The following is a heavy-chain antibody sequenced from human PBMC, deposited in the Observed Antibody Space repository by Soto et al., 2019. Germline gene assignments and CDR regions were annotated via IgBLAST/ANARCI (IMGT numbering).Heavy chain of an antibody. J-gene: IGHJ6*02. CDR3: TRERWAMATTTDNYYYYYGMDV. D-gene: IGHD5-18*01. Sequence: GGSLRLSCTASGFTFGDYAMSWVRQAPGKGLEWVGFIRSKAYGGTTEYAASVKGRFTISRDDSKSIAYLQMNSLKTEDTAVYYCTRERWAMATTTDNYYYYYGMDVWGQGTTVTVSS. CDR1: GFTFGDYA. V-gene: IGHV3-49*04. CDR2: IRSKAYGGTT.